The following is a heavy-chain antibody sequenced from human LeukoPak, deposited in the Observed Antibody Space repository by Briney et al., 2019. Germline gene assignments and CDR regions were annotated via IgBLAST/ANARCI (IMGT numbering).Heavy chain of an antibody. D-gene: IGHD6-13*01. CDR3: ARGLDSSSWYGYDAFDI. J-gene: IGHJ3*02. Sequence: ASVKVSCKASGYTFTSYGISGVRQAPGQGLECMGCISAYKGNTNYAHKLQGRVNMNTDTSTSTAYMELRSLRSDDTAVYYCARGLDSSSWYGYDAFDIWGQGTMVTVSS. CDR1: GYTFTSYG. V-gene: IGHV1-18*04. CDR2: ISAYKGNT.